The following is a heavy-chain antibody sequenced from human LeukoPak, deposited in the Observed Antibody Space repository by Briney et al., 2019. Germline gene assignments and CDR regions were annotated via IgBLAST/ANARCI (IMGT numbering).Heavy chain of an antibody. J-gene: IGHJ4*02. CDR3: ARGFAHHDY. CDR2: ISSSGSTI. Sequence: GGSLRLSCAGSGFTFSSYEMNWVRQAPGKGLEWVSYISSSGSTIFYTDSVKGRFTISRDNAKSSLYLQVNSLRAEDTAVYYCARGFAHHDYWGQGTLVTVSS. CDR1: GFTFSSYE. V-gene: IGHV3-48*03.